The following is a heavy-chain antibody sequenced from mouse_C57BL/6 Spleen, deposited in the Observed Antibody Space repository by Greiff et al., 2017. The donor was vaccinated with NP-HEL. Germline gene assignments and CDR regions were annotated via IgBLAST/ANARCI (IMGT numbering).Heavy chain of an antibody. D-gene: IGHD2-1*01. V-gene: IGHV5-17*01. J-gene: IGHJ3*01. CDR1: GFTFSDYG. CDR3: ARDYYGNYLPWFAY. Sequence: EVKLMESGGGLVKPGGSLKLSCAASGFTFSDYGMHWVRQAPEKGLEWVAYISSGSSTIYYADTVKGRFTISRDNAKNTLFLQMTSLRSEDTAMYYCARDYYGNYLPWFAYWGQGTLVTVSA. CDR2: ISSGSSTI.